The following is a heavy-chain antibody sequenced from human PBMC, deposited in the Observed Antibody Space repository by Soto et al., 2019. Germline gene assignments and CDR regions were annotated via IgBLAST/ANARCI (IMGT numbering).Heavy chain of an antibody. J-gene: IGHJ6*02. D-gene: IGHD3-9*01. Sequence: KPSETLSLTCAVSGGSISSYYWSWLRQPPGKGLEWIGYIFYGGSTNYSPSLKSRVTISLNTSKSQFYMTLTSVTAADMAVYYCASVDGTSPMTGDYYYYGLDVWGQGTTVTVSS. CDR2: IFYGGST. V-gene: IGHV4-59*01. CDR1: GGSISSYY. CDR3: ASVDGTSPMTGDYYYYGLDV.